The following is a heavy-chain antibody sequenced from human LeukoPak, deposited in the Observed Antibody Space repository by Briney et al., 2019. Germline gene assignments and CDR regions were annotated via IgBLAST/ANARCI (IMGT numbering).Heavy chain of an antibody. Sequence: TGGSLRLSCAASGFTFSSYAMSWVRQAPGKGLEWVSAISGSGGSTYYADSVKGRFTISRDNSKNTLYLQMNSLRAEDTAVYYCAKDRQQLVLGEYNWFDPWGQGTLVTVSS. J-gene: IGHJ5*02. D-gene: IGHD6-13*01. CDR2: ISGSGGST. CDR3: AKDRQQLVLGEYNWFDP. CDR1: GFTFSSYA. V-gene: IGHV3-23*01.